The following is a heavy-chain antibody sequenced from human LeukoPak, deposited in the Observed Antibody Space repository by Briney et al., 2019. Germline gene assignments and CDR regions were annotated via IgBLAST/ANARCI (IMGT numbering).Heavy chain of an antibody. D-gene: IGHD3-9*01. CDR2: IIPIFGTA. V-gene: IGHV1-69*05. J-gene: IGHJ6*03. CDR1: GGTFSSYA. Sequence: GASVKVSCKASGGTFSSYAISWVRQAPGQGLEWMGGIIPIFGTANYAQKFQGRVTITTDESTSTAYMELSSLRSEDTAVYYCASGELRYFDWPRYHYYYYMDVWGKGTTVTVSS. CDR3: ASGELRYFDWPRYHYYYYMDV.